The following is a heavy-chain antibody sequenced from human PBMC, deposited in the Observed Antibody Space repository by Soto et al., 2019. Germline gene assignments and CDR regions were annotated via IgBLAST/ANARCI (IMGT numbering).Heavy chain of an antibody. CDR3: AREAAALANDY. D-gene: IGHD2-2*01. Sequence: QVQLVQSGAEVKKPGASVKVSCKASGYTFTRYDINWVRQATGQGLEWMGWMNPNSGNTGSAQTFHARVTITSNTSRSTAYMQLRSLRSADTAVYYCAREAAALANDYLGQGTLVTVSS. CDR2: MNPNSGNT. V-gene: IGHV1-8*03. CDR1: GYTFTRYD. J-gene: IGHJ4*02.